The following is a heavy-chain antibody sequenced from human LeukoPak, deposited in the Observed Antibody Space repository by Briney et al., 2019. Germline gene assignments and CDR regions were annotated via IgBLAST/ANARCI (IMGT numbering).Heavy chain of an antibody. CDR1: GGSINRYY. Sequence: PSETLSLTCTVSGGSINRYYWGWIRQPPGKGLEWIGSIYYSGSTYYNPSLKSRVTISVDTSKNQFSLKLSSVTAADTAVYYCARQVRKKIDYWGQGTLVTVSS. CDR3: ARQVRKKIDY. V-gene: IGHV4-39*01. CDR2: IYYSGST. J-gene: IGHJ4*02.